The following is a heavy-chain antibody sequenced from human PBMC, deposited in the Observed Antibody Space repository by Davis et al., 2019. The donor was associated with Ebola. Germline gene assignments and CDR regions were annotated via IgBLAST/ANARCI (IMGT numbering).Heavy chain of an antibody. CDR1: GDSIRSTGNY. CDR2: ISYSGNT. CDR3: ARRLVATYVFDY. J-gene: IGHJ4*02. V-gene: IGHV4-31*03. Sequence: SETLSLTCTVSGDSIRSTGNYWTWIRQHPGKGLAWIGYISYSGNTYYNPSLKSRVSISVDTSESHFSLKLSSVTAADTAIYYCARRLVATYVFDYWGRGTLVTVSS. D-gene: IGHD5-12*01.